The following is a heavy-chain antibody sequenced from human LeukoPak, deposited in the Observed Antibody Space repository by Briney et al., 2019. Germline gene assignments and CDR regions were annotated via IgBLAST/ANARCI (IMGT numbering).Heavy chain of an antibody. D-gene: IGHD2-2*01. CDR3: ARGVVPAATLYYYYYYMDV. J-gene: IGHJ6*03. Sequence: PSETLSLTCAVSGGSFTGHYWSWIRQPPGKGLEWIGRIYTSGSTNYNPSLKSRVTMSVDTSKNQFSLKLSSVTAADTAVYYCARGVVPAATLYYYYYYMDVWGKGTTVTVSS. CDR2: IYTSGST. V-gene: IGHV4-4*07. CDR1: GGSFTGHY.